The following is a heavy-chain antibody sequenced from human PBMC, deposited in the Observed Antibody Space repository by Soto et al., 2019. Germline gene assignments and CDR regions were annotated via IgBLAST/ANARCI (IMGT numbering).Heavy chain of an antibody. CDR3: ARPQFSGTYHDTFNI. CDR2: VYYSENT. CDR1: GPSISSSTYY. V-gene: IGHV4-39*02. D-gene: IGHD1-26*01. J-gene: IGHJ3*02. Sequence: SETLSLTCTVSGPSISSSTYYWGWIRQPPGKGLEWIGSVYYSENTYYNPSLKGRVTISVDTSKNLFSPKLTSVTAADTVLYYCARPQFSGTYHDTFNIWGQGTMVTVSS.